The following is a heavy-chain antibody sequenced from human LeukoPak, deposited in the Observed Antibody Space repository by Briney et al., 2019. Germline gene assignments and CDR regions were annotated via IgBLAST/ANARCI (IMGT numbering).Heavy chain of an antibody. CDR2: INSDGSST. CDR3: ARSRPRGPGDY. V-gene: IGHV3-74*01. Sequence: PGGSLRLSCAASGFTFSSYWMHWVRQAPGKGLVWVSRINSDGSSTSYADSVKGRFTISRDNAKNTPYLQMNSLRAEDTAVYYCARSRPRGPGDYWGQGTLVTVSS. J-gene: IGHJ4*02. CDR1: GFTFSSYW. D-gene: IGHD3-10*01.